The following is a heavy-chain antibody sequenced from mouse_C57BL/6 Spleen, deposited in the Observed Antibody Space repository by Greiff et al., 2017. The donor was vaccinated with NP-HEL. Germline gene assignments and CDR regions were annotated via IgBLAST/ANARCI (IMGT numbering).Heavy chain of an antibody. CDR2: ISYDGSN. J-gene: IGHJ4*01. CDR1: GYSITSGYY. CDR3: ASMVTTGAMDY. Sequence: EVKLVESGPGLVKPSQSLSLTCSVTGYSITSGYYWNWIRQFPGNKLEWMGYISYDGSNNYNPSLKNRISITRDTSKNQFFLKLNSVTTEDTATYYCASMVTTGAMDYWGQGTSVTVSS. V-gene: IGHV3-6*01. D-gene: IGHD2-2*01.